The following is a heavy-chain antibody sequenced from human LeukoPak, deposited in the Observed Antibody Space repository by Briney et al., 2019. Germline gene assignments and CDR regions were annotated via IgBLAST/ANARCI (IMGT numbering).Heavy chain of an antibody. Sequence: GGSLRLSCAASGFTFSSYSMTWVRQAPGKGLEWVSSITSSSNYIYYAASVKGRFTISRDNAKNSLYLQMNSLRAEDTAVYYCARERIVEVTATLGYWGQGTLVTVSP. CDR3: ARERIVEVTATLGY. J-gene: IGHJ4*02. CDR2: ITSSSNYI. V-gene: IGHV3-21*01. CDR1: GFTFSSYS. D-gene: IGHD2-21*02.